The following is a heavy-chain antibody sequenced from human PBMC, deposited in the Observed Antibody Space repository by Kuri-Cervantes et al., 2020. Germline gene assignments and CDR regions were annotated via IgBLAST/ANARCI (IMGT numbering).Heavy chain of an antibody. D-gene: IGHD3-10*01. Sequence: GGSLRLSCAASGFTFSSYSMNWVRQAPGKGLEWVSYISSSSSTIYYADSVKGRFTISRDNAKNSLYLQMNSLRAGDTAVYYCARAMVRGVIPPYYYYGMDVWGQGTTVTVSS. CDR2: ISSSSSTI. CDR1: GFTFSSYS. CDR3: ARAMVRGVIPPYYYYGMDV. V-gene: IGHV3-48*01. J-gene: IGHJ6*02.